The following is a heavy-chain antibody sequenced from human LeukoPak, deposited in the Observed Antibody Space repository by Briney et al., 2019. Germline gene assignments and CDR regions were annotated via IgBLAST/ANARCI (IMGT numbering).Heavy chain of an antibody. Sequence: PGGSLRLSCAASGFTFSSYWMSWVRQAPGKGLGCVANIKQDGSEKYYVDSVRGRFTLSRDNAKNSLYLQMNSLRVEDTAVYYCATSAARAIESWGQGTLVTVSS. CDR3: ATSAARAIES. D-gene: IGHD6-25*01. CDR2: IKQDGSEK. V-gene: IGHV3-7*01. CDR1: GFTFSSYW. J-gene: IGHJ4*02.